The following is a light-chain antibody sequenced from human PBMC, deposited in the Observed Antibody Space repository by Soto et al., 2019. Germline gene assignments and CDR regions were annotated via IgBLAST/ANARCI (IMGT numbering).Light chain of an antibody. J-gene: IGKJ4*01. CDR3: QHYAYLSLS. V-gene: IGKV1-33*01. Sequence: DMQMTQSPSSLSASVGDRVTITCQASQDSSNYLNWYPQKPGKAPKLLIFDASRVEIGVPSRFRGSGSGTDFTFRSSGLQPEDVATYYCQHYAYLSLSFGGGTKVEIK. CDR2: DAS. CDR1: QDSSNY.